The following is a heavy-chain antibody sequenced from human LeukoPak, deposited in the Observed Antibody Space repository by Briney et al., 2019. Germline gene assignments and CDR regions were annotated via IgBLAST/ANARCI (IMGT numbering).Heavy chain of an antibody. D-gene: IGHD3-22*01. V-gene: IGHV1-8*01. J-gene: IGHJ2*01. CDR2: MNPNSGNT. Sequence: ASVKVSCKDSGYTFTSYDINWVRQATGQGLEWMGWMNPNSGNTGYAQKFQGRVTMTRNTSISTAYMELSSLRSEDTAVYYCARGAGGPTYYYDSSGYSARYFDLWGRGTLVTVSS. CDR3: ARGAGGPTYYYDSSGYSARYFDL. CDR1: GYTFTSYD.